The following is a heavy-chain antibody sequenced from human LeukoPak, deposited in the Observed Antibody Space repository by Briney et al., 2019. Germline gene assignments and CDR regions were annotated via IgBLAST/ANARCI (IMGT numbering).Heavy chain of an antibody. V-gene: IGHV3-30*01. CDR2: ISYDGSNK. CDR1: GFTSSSYA. Sequence: GGSLRLSCAASGFTSSSYAMHWVRQAPGKGLEWVAVISYDGSNKYYADSVKGRFTISRDNSKNTLYLQMNSLRAEDTAVYYCARPLWFGELLPGFDYWGQGTLVTVSS. J-gene: IGHJ4*02. D-gene: IGHD3-10*01. CDR3: ARPLWFGELLPGFDY.